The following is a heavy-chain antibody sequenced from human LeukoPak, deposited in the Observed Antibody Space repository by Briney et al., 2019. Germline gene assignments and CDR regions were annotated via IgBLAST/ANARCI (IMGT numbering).Heavy chain of an antibody. V-gene: IGHV5-51*01. Sequence: PGESLKISCKGSGYSLTSYWIGWVRQMPGKGLEWMGIIYPGDSDTNYSPSFQGHVTISADKSISTAYLQWSSLKASDTAMYYCASSDGYSSSWPYGMDVWGQGTTVTVSS. J-gene: IGHJ6*02. CDR3: ASSDGYSSSWPYGMDV. CDR2: IYPGDSDT. D-gene: IGHD6-13*01. CDR1: GYSLTSYW.